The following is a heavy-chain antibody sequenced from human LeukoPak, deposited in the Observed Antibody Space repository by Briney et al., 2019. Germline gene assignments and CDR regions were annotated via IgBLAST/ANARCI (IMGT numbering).Heavy chain of an antibody. CDR3: ARRIGEYYYGSGAYYYYYMDV. CDR2: IYTSGST. CDR1: GGSLSSYY. Sequence: SETLSLTCTVSGGSLSSYYWSWIRRPAGKGLEWIGRIYTSGSTNYNPSLKSRVTMSVDTSKNQFSLKLSSVTAADTAVYYCARRIGEYYYGSGAYYYYYMDVWGKGTTVTISS. J-gene: IGHJ6*03. V-gene: IGHV4-4*07. D-gene: IGHD3-10*01.